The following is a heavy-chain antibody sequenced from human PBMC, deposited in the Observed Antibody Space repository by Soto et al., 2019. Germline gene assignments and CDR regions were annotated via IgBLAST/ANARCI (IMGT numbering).Heavy chain of an antibody. CDR1: GFTFSSYG. Sequence: QVQLVESGGGVAEPVRSLTLSCAASGFTFSSYGMHWVRQAPGNGLEWVAVMSYHGSDTQYADDVKGRFRISRDNSKNTFYLQMNSLRLEDTAVYFCVKDGGVLDMWSGFNGMDVWGQVNTVNVFS. J-gene: IGHJ6*02. CDR2: MSYHGSDT. V-gene: IGHV3-30*18. D-gene: IGHD3-3*01. CDR3: VKDGGVLDMWSGFNGMDV.